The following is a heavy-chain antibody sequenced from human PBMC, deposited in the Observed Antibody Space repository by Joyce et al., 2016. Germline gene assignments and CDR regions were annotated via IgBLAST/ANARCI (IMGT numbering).Heavy chain of an antibody. CDR1: GFTFSNYG. Sequence: QGQLVESGGGVVQPGRSLRLSCAASGFTFSNYGMHWVRQAPGKGLEWVAGISYDGSNKHDGDSVKGRFAISRDNAKNTLYLQMNSLRAEDMAVYYCAGGILTGYFDYWGQGTLVTVSS. J-gene: IGHJ4*02. V-gene: IGHV3-30*03. D-gene: IGHD3-9*01. CDR2: ISYDGSNK. CDR3: AGGILTGYFDY.